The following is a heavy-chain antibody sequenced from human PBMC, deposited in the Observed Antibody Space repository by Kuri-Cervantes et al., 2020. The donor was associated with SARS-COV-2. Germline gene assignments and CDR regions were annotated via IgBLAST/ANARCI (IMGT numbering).Heavy chain of an antibody. J-gene: IGHJ6*02. CDR2: IWYDGSNK. V-gene: IGHV3-33*01. CDR1: GFTFSSYG. CDR3: AGGHCSSTSCYYYGMDV. D-gene: IGHD2-2*01. Sequence: GESLKISCAASGFTFSSYGIHWVRQAPGKGLEWVAVIWYDGSNKYYADSVKGRFTISRDNSKNTLYLQMNSLRAEDTAVYYCAGGHCSSTSCYYYGMDVWGQGTTVTVSS.